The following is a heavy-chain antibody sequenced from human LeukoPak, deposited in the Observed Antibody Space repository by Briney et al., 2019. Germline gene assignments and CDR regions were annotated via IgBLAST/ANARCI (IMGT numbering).Heavy chain of an antibody. CDR3: ARDSQGRGLPSSFDY. CDR2: IYSGGST. V-gene: IGHV3-66*01. Sequence: GGSLRLSCAASGFTVGSNYMNWVRQAPGKGLEWVSVIYSGGSTYYADSVKGRFTMSRDNSKNTLYLQMNSLRAEDTAVYYCARDSQGRGLPSSFDYWGQGTLVTVSS. D-gene: IGHD5-18*01. CDR1: GFTVGSNY. J-gene: IGHJ4*02.